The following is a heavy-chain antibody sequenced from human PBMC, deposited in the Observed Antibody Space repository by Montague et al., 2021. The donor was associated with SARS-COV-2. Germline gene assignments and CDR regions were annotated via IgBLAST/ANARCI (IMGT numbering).Heavy chain of an antibody. D-gene: IGHD3-3*01. CDR1: GGSISSYY. J-gene: IGHJ4*02. CDR3: ASQVPDFWRGIDY. CDR2: IYYSGST. V-gene: IGHV4-59*01. Sequence: SETLSLTCTVSGGSISSYYWSWIRQPPGKGLEWIGYIYYSGSTNYNPSLKSRVTITVDTSMTQFSPELSSVTAADTAVYYCASQVPDFWRGIDYWGQGTLVTVSS.